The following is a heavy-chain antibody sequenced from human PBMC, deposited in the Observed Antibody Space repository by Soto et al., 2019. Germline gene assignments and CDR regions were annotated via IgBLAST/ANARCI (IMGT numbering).Heavy chain of an antibody. CDR3: ALGYCTNGVCSYYYGMDV. CDR2: IYHSGST. Sequence: SETLSLTCAVSGGSISSSNWWSWVRQPPGKGLEWIGEIYHSGSTNYNPSLESRVTISVDKSKNQFSLKLSSVTAADTAVYYCALGYCTNGVCSYYYGMDVWGQGTTVTVSS. CDR1: GGSISSSNW. J-gene: IGHJ6*02. D-gene: IGHD2-8*01. V-gene: IGHV4-4*02.